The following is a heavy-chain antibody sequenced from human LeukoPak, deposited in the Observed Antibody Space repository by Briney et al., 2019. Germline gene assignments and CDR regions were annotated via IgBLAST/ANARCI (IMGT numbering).Heavy chain of an antibody. CDR2: INQDGSEK. Sequence: GGSLRLSCAASGFTFSNYWMSWVRQAPGKGLEWVANINQDGSEKYYVDSVKGRFTISRDNAKNSLYLQMNSLRAEDTAVYYCAELGITMIGGVWGKGTTVTISS. CDR3: AELGITMIGGV. CDR1: GFTFSNYW. J-gene: IGHJ6*04. V-gene: IGHV3-7*01. D-gene: IGHD3-10*02.